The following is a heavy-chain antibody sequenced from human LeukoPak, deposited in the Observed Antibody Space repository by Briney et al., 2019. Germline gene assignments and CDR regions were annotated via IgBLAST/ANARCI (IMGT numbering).Heavy chain of an antibody. CDR2: IYTSGST. CDR3: ARDSSSTYYYYYYYMGV. D-gene: IGHD6-6*01. Sequence: SETLSLTCTVSGGSISSGSYYWSWIRQPAGKGLEWIGRIYTSGSTNYNPSLKSRVTISVDTSKNQFSLKLSSVTAADTAVYYCARDSSSTYYYYYYYMGVWGKGTTVTVSS. J-gene: IGHJ6*03. CDR1: GGSISSGSYY. V-gene: IGHV4-61*02.